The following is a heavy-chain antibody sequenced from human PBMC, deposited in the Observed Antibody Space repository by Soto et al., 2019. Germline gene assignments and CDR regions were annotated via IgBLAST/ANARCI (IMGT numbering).Heavy chain of an antibody. J-gene: IGHJ4*02. V-gene: IGHV4-31*03. D-gene: IGHD3-9*01. CDR2: IYDSVNT. CDR1: GDSLSSGGHY. CDR3: ARVDHRGYFAILTDY. Sequence: LSLTCTVSGDSLSSGGHYWSWIRQHPGKGLEWIGHIYDSVNTYYSPSLRSRVTISADMSKNQFSLNLRSVTAADTAVYYCARVDHRGYFAILTDYWGQGTMVTVSS.